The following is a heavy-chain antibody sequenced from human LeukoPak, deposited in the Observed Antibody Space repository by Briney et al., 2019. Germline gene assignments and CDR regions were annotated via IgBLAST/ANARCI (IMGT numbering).Heavy chain of an antibody. CDR2: IYTSGST. D-gene: IGHD3-22*01. CDR3: ARVRRYYYDSSGQRPSYYFDY. CDR1: GGSISSYY. J-gene: IGHJ4*02. Sequence: SETLSLTCTVSGGSISSYYWSWIRQPAGKGLEWIGRIYTSGSTNYNPSLKSRVTMSVDTSKNQFSLKLSSVTAADTAVYYCARVRRYYYDSSGQRPSYYFDYWGQGTLVTVSS. V-gene: IGHV4-4*07.